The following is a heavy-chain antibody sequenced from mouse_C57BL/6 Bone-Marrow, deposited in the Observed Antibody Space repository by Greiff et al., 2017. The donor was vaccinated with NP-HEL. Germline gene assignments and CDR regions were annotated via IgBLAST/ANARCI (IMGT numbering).Heavy chain of an antibody. Sequence: QVQLQQPGAELVKPGASVKLSCKASGYTFTSYWMQWVKQRPGQGLEWIGEIDPSDSYTNYNQKFKGKATLTVDTSSSTAYMQLSSLTSEDSAVYYCAREDDGSSFAYWGQGTLVTVSA. CDR2: IDPSDSYT. J-gene: IGHJ3*01. D-gene: IGHD1-1*01. CDR1: GYTFTSYW. CDR3: AREDDGSSFAY. V-gene: IGHV1-50*01.